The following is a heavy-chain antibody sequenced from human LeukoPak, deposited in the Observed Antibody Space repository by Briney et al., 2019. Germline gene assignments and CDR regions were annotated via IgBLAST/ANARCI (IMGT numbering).Heavy chain of an antibody. CDR1: GFTFSSYA. J-gene: IGHJ4*02. V-gene: IGHV3-23*01. CDR2: ISGSGDST. D-gene: IGHD3-22*01. Sequence: GGSLRLSCAASGFTFSSYAMSWVRQAPGKGLEWVSAISGSGDSTYYGDSVKGRFTISRDNSKNTLYLQMNSLRAEDTAVYYCARGPDYYDSSGYYYLWYFDYWGQGTLVTVSS. CDR3: ARGPDYYDSSGYYYLWYFDY.